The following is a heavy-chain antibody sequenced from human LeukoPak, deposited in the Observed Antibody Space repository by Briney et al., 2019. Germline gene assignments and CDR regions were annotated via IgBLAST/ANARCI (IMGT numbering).Heavy chain of an antibody. Sequence: SETLSLTCTVSGGSISSSSYYWGWIRQPPGKGLEWIGSIYYSGSTYYNPSLKSRVTISVDTSKNQFSLKLSSVTAADTAVYYCARALPAAEYYFDYWGQGTLVTVSS. J-gene: IGHJ4*02. CDR1: GGSISSSSYY. CDR3: ARALPAAEYYFDY. CDR2: IYYSGST. D-gene: IGHD2-2*01. V-gene: IGHV4-39*01.